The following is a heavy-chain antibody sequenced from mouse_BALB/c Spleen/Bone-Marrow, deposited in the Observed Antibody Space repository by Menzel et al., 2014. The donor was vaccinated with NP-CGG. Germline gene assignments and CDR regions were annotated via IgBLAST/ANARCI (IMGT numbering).Heavy chain of an antibody. CDR2: INPSTGYT. CDR3: ANHYRCYFNY. J-gene: IGHJ2*01. D-gene: IGHD2-12*01. Sequence: VKLQESGAELAKPGASVKMSCKASGYTFTSYWMHWVKQRPGQGLEWIGYINPSTGYTEYNQTSKDKATLTADKSSSTAYKQLSSQTSKDSAVYSCANHYRCYFNYWGKGYTRPGSS. CDR1: GYTFTSYW. V-gene: IGHV1-7*01.